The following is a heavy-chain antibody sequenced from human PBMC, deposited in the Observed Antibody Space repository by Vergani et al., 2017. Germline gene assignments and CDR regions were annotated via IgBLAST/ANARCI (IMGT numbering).Heavy chain of an antibody. J-gene: IGHJ4*02. D-gene: IGHD6-13*01. CDR1: GFTFSSYA. CDR2: ISGSGGST. Sequence: EVQLLESGGGLVQPGGSLRLSCAASGFTFSSYAMRWVRQAPGKGREWVSAISGSGGSTYYADSVKGRFTISRDKSKNTLYLQMNSLRSEDTAVYYCAKSYSSSWAFFDYWGQGTLVTVSS. CDR3: AKSYSSSWAFFDY. V-gene: IGHV3-23*01.